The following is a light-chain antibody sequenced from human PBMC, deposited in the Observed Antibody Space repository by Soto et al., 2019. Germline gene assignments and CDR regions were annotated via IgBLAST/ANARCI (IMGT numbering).Light chain of an antibody. CDR1: QSVSSSY. V-gene: IGKV3-20*01. CDR2: GAS. Sequence: EVVLTQSPATLSVSPGDRATLSFRASQSVSSSYLAWYQQKPGQAPRLLIYGASSSATGIPDRFSGSGSGTDFTLTISRLEPEDFAVYYCQQYGSSPLTLGGGTKVDIK. J-gene: IGKJ4*01. CDR3: QQYGSSPLT.